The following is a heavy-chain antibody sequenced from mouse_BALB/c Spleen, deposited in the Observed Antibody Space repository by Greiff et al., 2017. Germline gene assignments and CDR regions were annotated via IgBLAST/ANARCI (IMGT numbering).Heavy chain of an antibody. Sequence: QVQLQQPGAELVKPGASVKLSCKASGYTFTSYWMHWVKQRPGQGLEWIGEINPSNGRTNYNEKFKSKATLTVDKSSSTAYMQLSSLTSEDSAVYYCARERPITTVVAYWYFDVWGAGTTVTVSS. V-gene: IGHV1S81*02. CDR1: GYTFTSYW. CDR3: ARERPITTVVAYWYFDV. CDR2: INPSNGRT. J-gene: IGHJ1*01. D-gene: IGHD1-1*01.